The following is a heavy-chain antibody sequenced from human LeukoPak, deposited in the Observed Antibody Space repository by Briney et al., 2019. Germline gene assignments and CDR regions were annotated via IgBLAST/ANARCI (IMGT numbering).Heavy chain of an antibody. Sequence: ASVKVSCKTSGYTFTAYFIHWVREAPGQGLGWLGWINPNSGDTHYAQKFQARVTLTRDTSISTAYMDLNTLTSDDTAVYFCARGRPLRFDPWGQGTLVTVSS. CDR2: INPNSGDT. CDR3: ARGRPLRFDP. CDR1: GYTFTAYF. D-gene: IGHD6-6*01. V-gene: IGHV1-2*02. J-gene: IGHJ5*02.